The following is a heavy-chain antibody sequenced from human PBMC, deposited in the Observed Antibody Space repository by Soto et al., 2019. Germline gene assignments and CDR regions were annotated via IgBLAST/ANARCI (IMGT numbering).Heavy chain of an antibody. D-gene: IGHD3-22*01. Sequence: QVQLVESGGGVVQPGRSLRLSCAASGFTFSSYGMHWVRQAPGKGLEWVAVISYDGSNKYYADSVKGRFTISRDNSKNPLYLQMNSLRAENTAVYYCAKDLYDSSGYPGHYYYYYGMDVWGQGTTVTVSS. CDR1: GFTFSSYG. V-gene: IGHV3-30*18. CDR2: ISYDGSNK. J-gene: IGHJ6*02. CDR3: AKDLYDSSGYPGHYYYYYGMDV.